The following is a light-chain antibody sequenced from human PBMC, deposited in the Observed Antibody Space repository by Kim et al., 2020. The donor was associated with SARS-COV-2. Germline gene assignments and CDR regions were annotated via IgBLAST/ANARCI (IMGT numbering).Light chain of an antibody. V-gene: IGKV3-20*01. J-gene: IGKJ4*01. CDR2: GAS. Sequence: SPGERATLSCRASQSVRSNYLAWYQQKPGQAPRLLIYGASSRATGIPDRFSGYGSGTDFTLTISRLEPEDFAVYYCQQYGSSPLTFGGGTKVDIK. CDR3: QQYGSSPLT. CDR1: QSVRSNY.